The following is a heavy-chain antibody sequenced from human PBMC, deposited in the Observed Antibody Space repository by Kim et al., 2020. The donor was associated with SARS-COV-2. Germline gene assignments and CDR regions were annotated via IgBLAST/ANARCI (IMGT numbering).Heavy chain of an antibody. V-gene: IGHV6-1*01. D-gene: IGHD6-13*01. J-gene: IGHJ4*02. CDR3: ARAGGIAAAGRSFDY. Sequence: AGSVKSRITINPDTSKNQFSLQLNSVTPEDTAVYYCARAGGIAAAGRSFDYWGQGTLVTVSS.